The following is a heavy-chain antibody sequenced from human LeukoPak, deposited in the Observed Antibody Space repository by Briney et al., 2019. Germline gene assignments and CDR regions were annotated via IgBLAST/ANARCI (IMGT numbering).Heavy chain of an antibody. D-gene: IGHD3-22*01. V-gene: IGHV3-23*01. CDR3: AKPHDSSGYFLPFDS. CDR1: GFTFSSYA. CDR2: VSGSGDTT. Sequence: TGGSLRLSCAVSGFTFSSYAMSWVRQAPGKGLEWVSAVSGSGDTTSYADSVKGRFTISRDNSKNTLYLQMNSLRADDTAVYYCAKPHDSSGYFLPFDSWGQRTLVTVSS. J-gene: IGHJ4*02.